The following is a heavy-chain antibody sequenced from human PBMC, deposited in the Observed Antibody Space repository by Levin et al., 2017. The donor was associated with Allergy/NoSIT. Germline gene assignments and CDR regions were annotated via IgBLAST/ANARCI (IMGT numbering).Heavy chain of an antibody. J-gene: IGHJ4*02. Sequence: GESLKISCATSGFTFSSYSMNWVRQAPGKGLEWVSYISSSSSTIYYEDSVKGRFTISRDNAKNSLYLQMNSLRAEDTAVYYCARESIFGVDFFGYWGQGTLITVSS. D-gene: IGHD3-3*01. CDR1: GFTFSSYS. CDR2: ISSSSSTI. V-gene: IGHV3-48*01. CDR3: ARESIFGVDFFGY.